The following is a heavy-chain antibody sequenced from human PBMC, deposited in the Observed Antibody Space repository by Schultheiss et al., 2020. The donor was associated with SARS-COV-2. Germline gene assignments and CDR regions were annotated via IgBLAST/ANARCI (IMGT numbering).Heavy chain of an antibody. CDR1: GGSISSGGYY. CDR2: IYHSGST. J-gene: IGHJ3*02. V-gene: IGHV4-31*03. CDR3: ASTPSSSGAFDI. Sequence: SETLSLTCTVSGGSISSGGYYWSWIRQHPGKGLEWIGYIYHSGSTYYNPSLKSRVTISVDTSKNQFSLKLSSVTAADTAVYYCASTPSSSGAFDIWGQGTMVTVSS. D-gene: IGHD6-6*01.